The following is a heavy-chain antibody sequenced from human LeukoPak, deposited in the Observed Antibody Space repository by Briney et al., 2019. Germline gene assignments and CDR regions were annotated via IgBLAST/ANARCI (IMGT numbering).Heavy chain of an antibody. CDR3: ARIRGFGADYYYYYMDV. D-gene: IGHD3-10*01. V-gene: IGHV4-4*02. CDR2: IHHSGRT. CDR1: GGSISSNNW. J-gene: IGHJ6*03. Sequence: SETLSLTCAVSGGSISSNNWWSWVRQPPGKGLEWIGEIHHSGRTNHNPSLKSRVTISVDKSKNQFSLKLTSVTAADTAVYYCARIRGFGADYYYYYMDVWGKGTTVTVSS.